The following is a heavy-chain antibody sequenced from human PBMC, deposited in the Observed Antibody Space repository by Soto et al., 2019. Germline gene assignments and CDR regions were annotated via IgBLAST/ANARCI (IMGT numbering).Heavy chain of an antibody. Sequence: SETLSLTFTVSGGSISSSSYYWGWIRQPPGKGLEWIGSIYYSGSTYYNPSLRSRVTISVDTSKNQFSLKLSSVTAADTAVYYCARHIHDSSGYWVSCAFDIWCQGTMVTVSS. D-gene: IGHD3-22*01. CDR3: ARHIHDSSGYWVSCAFDI. CDR2: IYYSGST. CDR1: GGSISSSSYY. J-gene: IGHJ3*02. V-gene: IGHV4-39*01.